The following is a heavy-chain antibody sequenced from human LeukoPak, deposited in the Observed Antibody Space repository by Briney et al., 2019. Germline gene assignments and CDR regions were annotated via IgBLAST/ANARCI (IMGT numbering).Heavy chain of an antibody. CDR1: GGTFSSYT. CDR2: IIPILGIA. V-gene: IGHV1-69*04. Sequence: ASVKVSCKASGGTFSSYTISWVRQAPGQGLEWMGRIIPILGIANYAQKFQGRVTITADKSTSTAYMELNSLRSEDTAVYYCARDRGIFGVDNWFDPWGQGTLVTVSS. D-gene: IGHD3-3*01. J-gene: IGHJ5*02. CDR3: ARDRGIFGVDNWFDP.